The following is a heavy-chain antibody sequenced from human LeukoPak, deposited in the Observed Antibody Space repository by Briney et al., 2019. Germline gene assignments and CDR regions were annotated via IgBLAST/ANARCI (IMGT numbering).Heavy chain of an antibody. V-gene: IGHV3-21*01. J-gene: IGHJ4*02. CDR3: ARDFGYYDSSGYYGENFDY. CDR1: GFTFSSYS. CDR2: ISSSSSYI. D-gene: IGHD3-22*01. Sequence: GGSLRLSCAASGFTFSSYSMNWVRQAPGGGLEWVSSISSSSSYIYYADSVKGRFTISRSNAKTSLYLQMNSLRAEDTAVYYCARDFGYYDSSGYYGENFDYWGQGTLVTVSS.